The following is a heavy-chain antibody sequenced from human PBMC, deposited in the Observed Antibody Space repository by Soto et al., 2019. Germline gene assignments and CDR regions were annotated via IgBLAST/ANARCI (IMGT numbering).Heavy chain of an antibody. V-gene: IGHV1-24*01. CDR3: ATVPPGLVRFFDY. J-gene: IGHJ4*02. CDR1: GYTLTELS. Sequence: ASVKVSCKISGYTLTELSMHWVRQAPGKGLEWMGGFDPEDGETIYAQKFQGRVTMTEDTSTDTAYMELSSLRSEDTAVYYCATVPPGLVRFFDYWGQGTLVTVSS. D-gene: IGHD3-9*01. CDR2: FDPEDGET.